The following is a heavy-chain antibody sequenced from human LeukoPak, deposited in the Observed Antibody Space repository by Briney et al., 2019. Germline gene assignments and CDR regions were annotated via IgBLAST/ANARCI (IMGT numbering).Heavy chain of an antibody. D-gene: IGHD6-13*01. J-gene: IGHJ2*01. CDR1: GDSIRSYY. CDR3: ARHGVAAAVDAWYFAL. CDR2: LYYSGST. V-gene: IGHV4-59*01. Sequence: PSETLSLTCTVSGDSIRSYYWSWIRQPPGKGLEWIGYLYYSGSTNYNPSLKSRVTISVDTSKNQFSLKLSSVTAADTAVYYCARHGVAAAVDAWYFALWGRGTLVTVSS.